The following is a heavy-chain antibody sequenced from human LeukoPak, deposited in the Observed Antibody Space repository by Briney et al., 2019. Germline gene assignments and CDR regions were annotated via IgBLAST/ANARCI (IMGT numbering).Heavy chain of an antibody. CDR2: INPSGGST. J-gene: IGHJ4*02. CDR3: VRTRLGYFDWLSSFDY. V-gene: IGHV1-46*01. Sequence: ASVKVSCKASGYTFTSYYMHWVRQAPGQGLEWMGIINPSGGSTSYAQKFQGRVTMTRDMSTSTVYMELSSLRSEDTAVYYCVRTRLGYFDWLSSFDYWGQGTLVTVSS. CDR1: GYTFTSYY. D-gene: IGHD3-9*01.